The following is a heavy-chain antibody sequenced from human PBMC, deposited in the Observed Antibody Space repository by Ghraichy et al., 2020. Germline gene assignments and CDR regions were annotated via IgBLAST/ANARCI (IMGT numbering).Heavy chain of an antibody. D-gene: IGHD1-26*01. CDR1: GFIFSDHY. V-gene: IGHV3-72*01. CDR2: IRKKVNSYTT. CDR3: VRSQGGSYPAFDY. J-gene: IGHJ4*02. Sequence: GESLRLSCAASGFIFSDHYMDWVRQAPGKGLEWVGRIRKKVNSYTTEYAASVKGRFTISRDDSKNSVFLQMGSLKTEDTALYYCVRSQGGSYPAFDYWGQGTLVTVSS.